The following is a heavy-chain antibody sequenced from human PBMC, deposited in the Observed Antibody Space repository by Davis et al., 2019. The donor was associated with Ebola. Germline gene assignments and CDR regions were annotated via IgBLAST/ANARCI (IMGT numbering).Heavy chain of an antibody. D-gene: IGHD2-15*01. CDR1: GFTFSNYW. V-gene: IGHV3-7*03. CDR3: VREFCVEGCYADS. Sequence: PGGSLRLSCAASGFTFSNYWMTWVRRAPGKGLEWVANIRGDGSATFYVDYVKGRFTISRDTTKNSLYLQMNGRRAEETAVYYCVREFCVEGCYADSWGQGTLVTVSS. J-gene: IGHJ5*02. CDR2: IRGDGSAT.